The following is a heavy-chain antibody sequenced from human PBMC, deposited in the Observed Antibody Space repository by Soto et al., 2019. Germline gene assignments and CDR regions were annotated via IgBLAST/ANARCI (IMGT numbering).Heavy chain of an antibody. J-gene: IGHJ1*01. CDR1: GGSISSYY. CDR2: IFNNGST. CDR3: ARVDRITVFGVVIHEYFQH. Sequence: QVQLQEWGPGLVKPSETLSLTCTVSGGSISSYYWSWIRQPPGKGLEWIGYIFNNGSTKYNPSLKRRLSISVDTSKNQFSRKVTSVTAADTAVYYCARVDRITVFGVVIHEYFQHWGQGTLVTVSS. V-gene: IGHV4-59*01. D-gene: IGHD3-3*01.